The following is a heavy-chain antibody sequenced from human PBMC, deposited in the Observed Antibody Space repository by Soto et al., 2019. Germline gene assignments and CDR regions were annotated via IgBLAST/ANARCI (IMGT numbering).Heavy chain of an antibody. CDR1: GGSITSYY. CDR2: IFYSGIT. D-gene: IGHD3-16*01. V-gene: IGHV4-59*01. CDR3: ARGGAPYSWLDP. J-gene: IGHJ5*02. Sequence: SATLSLTCTFSGGSITSYYWSWIRQPPGQGLEWVGYIFYSGITNYNPSLKSRVTISVDTSKNQFSLKLSSVTAADTAVYYGARGGAPYSWLDPWGKGTMVTVYS.